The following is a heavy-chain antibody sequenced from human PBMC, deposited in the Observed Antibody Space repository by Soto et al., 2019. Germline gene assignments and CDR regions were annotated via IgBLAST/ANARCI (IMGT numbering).Heavy chain of an antibody. D-gene: IGHD2-15*01. Sequence: QVQLQESGPGLVKPSGTLSLTCAVSSGSISSSNWWSWVRQPPGKGLEWIGEIYHSGSTNYNPSLKSRVTIAVDKSKNQFSLKLSSVTAADTAVYYCARERKGPCSGGSCYFEIDACDIWGHGTMVTVSS. V-gene: IGHV4-4*02. CDR1: SGSISSSNW. CDR3: ARERKGPCSGGSCYFEIDACDI. J-gene: IGHJ3*02. CDR2: IYHSGST.